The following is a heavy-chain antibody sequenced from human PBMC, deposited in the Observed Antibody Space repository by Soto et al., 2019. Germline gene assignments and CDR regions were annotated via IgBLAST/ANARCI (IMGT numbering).Heavy chain of an antibody. CDR2: IGWNSGSI. J-gene: IGHJ4*02. Sequence: EVQLVESGGGLVQPGRSLRLSCAGSGFTFDDYAMHWVRQAPGKGLEWVSGIGWNSGSIGYADSVQGRFTIARDNAKSSLDLHMSSLSAEDTALDYCAKGPYCTNGVCYHYFDDWGQGTLVTVSS. D-gene: IGHD2-8*01. CDR1: GFTFDDYA. V-gene: IGHV3-9*01. CDR3: AKGPYCTNGVCYHYFDD.